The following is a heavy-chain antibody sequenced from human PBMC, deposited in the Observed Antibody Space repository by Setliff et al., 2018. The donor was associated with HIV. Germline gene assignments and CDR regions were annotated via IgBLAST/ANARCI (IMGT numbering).Heavy chain of an antibody. V-gene: IGHV3-30*04. CDR2: ISYDGSNK. CDR3: ARERLRFLEWLPLDY. D-gene: IGHD3-3*01. J-gene: IGHJ4*02. CDR1: GFTFSSYA. Sequence: SLRLSCAASGFTFSSYAMHWVRQAPGKGLEWVAVISYDGSNKYYADSVKGRFTISRDNSKNTLYLQMNSLRAEDTAVYYCARERLRFLEWLPLDYWGQGALVTVSS.